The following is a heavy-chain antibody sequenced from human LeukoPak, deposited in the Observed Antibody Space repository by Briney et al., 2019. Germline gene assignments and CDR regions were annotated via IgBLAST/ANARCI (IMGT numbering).Heavy chain of an antibody. CDR2: IKQDGSEK. CDR1: GFTFSSYW. V-gene: IGHV3-7*01. D-gene: IGHD1-20*01. CDR3: ARGITGMMLDY. J-gene: IGHJ4*02. Sequence: GGSLRLCCAASGFTFSSYWMSWVRQAPGKGLEWVANIKQDGSEKYYVDSVKCRFTISRDNAKNSLYLQMNSLRAEDTAVYYCARGITGMMLDYWGQGTLVTVSS.